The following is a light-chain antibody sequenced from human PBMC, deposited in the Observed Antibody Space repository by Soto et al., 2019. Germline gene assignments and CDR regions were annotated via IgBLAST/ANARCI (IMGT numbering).Light chain of an antibody. V-gene: IGKV1-39*01. J-gene: IGKJ1*01. CDR2: GAY. Sequence: DIQMTQSPSSLSASVGDRVTITCRASQSISSYLNWYQQKPGKAPKVLIYGAYSLQSGVPSRFSGRGSGTDFTLTISSLQTEDFATDYCQQSYSVPWTFGQGTKVEIK. CDR3: QQSYSVPWT. CDR1: QSISSY.